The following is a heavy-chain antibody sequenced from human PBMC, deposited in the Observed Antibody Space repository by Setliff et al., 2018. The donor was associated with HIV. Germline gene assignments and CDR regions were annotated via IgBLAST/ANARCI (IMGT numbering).Heavy chain of an antibody. CDR2: VNHSGNT. CDR3: ARAKYYYDTSAYYGSRDWYFDL. V-gene: IGHV4-4*02. CDR1: GGSISSNKW. D-gene: IGHD3-22*01. Sequence: SETLSLTCAVSGGSISSNKWWSWVRQPPGKGLEWIGEVNHSGNTNYNPSLKSRVTISADTSKNQFSLKLTSVTAADTAVYYCARAKYYYDTSAYYGSRDWYFDLWGRGTLVTVSS. J-gene: IGHJ2*01.